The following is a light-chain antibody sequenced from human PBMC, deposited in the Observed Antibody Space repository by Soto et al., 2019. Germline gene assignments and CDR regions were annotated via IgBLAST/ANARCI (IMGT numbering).Light chain of an antibody. CDR2: EVS. Sequence: QSALTQPASVSGSPGQSITISCTATSSDVGRYNYVSWYQQHAGKAPKLLISEVSDRPSGVSNRFSGSKSGNTASLTISGLQAEDEADYYCSSYATSSVVVFGGGTKLTVL. J-gene: IGLJ2*01. CDR3: SSYATSSVVV. V-gene: IGLV2-14*01. CDR1: SSDVGRYNY.